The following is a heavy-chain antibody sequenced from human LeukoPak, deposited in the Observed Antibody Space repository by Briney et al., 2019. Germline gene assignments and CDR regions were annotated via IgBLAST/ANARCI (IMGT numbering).Heavy chain of an antibody. CDR1: GGSISSYY. J-gene: IGHJ6*03. D-gene: IGHD6-19*01. CDR2: IYYSGST. V-gene: IGHV4-59*01. Sequence: PSETLSLTCTVSGGSISSYYWSWIRQPPGKGLEWIGYIYYSGSTNYNPSLKSRVTISVDTSKNQFSLKLSSVTAADTAVYYCARALIAVAGTDYYCYMDVWGKGPRSPSP. CDR3: ARALIAVAGTDYYCYMDV.